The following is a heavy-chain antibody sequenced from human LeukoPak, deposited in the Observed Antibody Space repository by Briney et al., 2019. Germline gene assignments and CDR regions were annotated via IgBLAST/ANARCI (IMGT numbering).Heavy chain of an antibody. CDR2: IYYSGST. CDR3: ARHRYYFDY. V-gene: IGHV4-39*01. CDR1: GGSISSSSYY. J-gene: IGHJ4*02. Sequence: PSETLSLTCTVSGGSISSSSYYWGWIRQPPGKGLEWIGSIYYSGSTYYNPSLKSRVTISEDTSKSQFSLKLTSVTAVDTAVYYCARHRYYFDYWGQGALVTVSS.